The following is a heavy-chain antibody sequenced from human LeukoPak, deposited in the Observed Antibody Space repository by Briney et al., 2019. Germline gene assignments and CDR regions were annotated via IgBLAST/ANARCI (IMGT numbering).Heavy chain of an antibody. CDR2: INWKGGST. D-gene: IGHD3-22*01. CDR1: GSTFDDYG. V-gene: IGHV3-20*04. Sequence: PGGSLRLSCAASGSTFDDYGMSWVRQAPGKGLEWVSGINWKGGSTGYADSVKGRFTISRDSSENTLYLQMNSLRAEDTAVYYCAKDYYESSGYYYGLFDYWGQGTLVTVSS. J-gene: IGHJ4*02. CDR3: AKDYYESSGYYYGLFDY.